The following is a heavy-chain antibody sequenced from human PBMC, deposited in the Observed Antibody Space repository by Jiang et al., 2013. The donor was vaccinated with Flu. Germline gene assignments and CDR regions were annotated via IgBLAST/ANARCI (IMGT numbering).Heavy chain of an antibody. CDR2: ISWNSGSI. Sequence: LVQPGRSLRLSCAASGFTFDDYAMHWVRQAPGKGLEWVSGISWNSGSIGYADSVKGRFTISRDNAKNSLYLQMNSLRAEGTALYYCAKLDSSNWYFDLWGRGTLVTVSS. J-gene: IGHJ2*01. CDR3: AKLDSSNWYFDL. V-gene: IGHV3-9*01. D-gene: IGHD6-13*01. CDR1: GFTFDDYA.